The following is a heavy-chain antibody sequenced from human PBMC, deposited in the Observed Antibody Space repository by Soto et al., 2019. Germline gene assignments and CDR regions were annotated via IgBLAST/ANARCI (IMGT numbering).Heavy chain of an antibody. CDR3: ARTTFYDIFTAYYSLFDY. Sequence: QVQLQESGPGLVKPSQTLTLTCTVSGGSISSGRFYWSWIRQHPGKGLEWIGHISDSGSSYYNPSVESRVTISVDTSENQFSLRLSAVTAADTAVYFCARTTFYDIFTAYYSLFDYWGQGTKVTVSS. V-gene: IGHV4-31*03. D-gene: IGHD3-9*01. J-gene: IGHJ4*02. CDR1: GGSISSGRFY. CDR2: ISDSGSS.